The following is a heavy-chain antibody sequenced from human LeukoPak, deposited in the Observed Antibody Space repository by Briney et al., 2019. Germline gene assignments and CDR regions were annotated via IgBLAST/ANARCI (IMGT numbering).Heavy chain of an antibody. Sequence: SVKVSCKASGGTFSSYAISWVRQAPGQGLEWMGRIIPIFGTANYAQKFQGRVTITADKSTSTAYMELSSLRSEDTAVYYCARTLRYYYDSSGYQYDAFDIWGQGTIVTVSS. CDR2: IIPIFGTA. D-gene: IGHD3-22*01. CDR3: ARTLRYYYDSSGYQYDAFDI. CDR1: GGTFSSYA. J-gene: IGHJ3*02. V-gene: IGHV1-69*06.